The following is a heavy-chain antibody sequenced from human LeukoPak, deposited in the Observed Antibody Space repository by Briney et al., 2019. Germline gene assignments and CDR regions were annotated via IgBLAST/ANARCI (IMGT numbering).Heavy chain of an antibody. CDR3: ARHLRGVIVFFPYYFDY. J-gene: IGHJ4*02. V-gene: IGHV4-39*01. Sequence: SETLSPTCTVSGGSISSSSYYWGWIRQPPGKGLEWIGSIYYSGSTYYNPSLKSRVTISVDTSKNQFSLKLSSVTAAHTAVYYCARHLRGVIVFFPYYFDYWGQGTLVTVSS. D-gene: IGHD3-16*02. CDR1: GGSISSSSYY. CDR2: IYYSGST.